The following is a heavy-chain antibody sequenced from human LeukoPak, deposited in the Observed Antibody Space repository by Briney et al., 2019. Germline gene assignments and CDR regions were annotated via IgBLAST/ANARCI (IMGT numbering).Heavy chain of an antibody. CDR2: IYYSGTT. Sequence: PSETLSLTCTVSGGSISSSPYYWGWIRQPPGKGLEWIGSIYYSGTTHYSPSLESRVTISVDTSKNQFSLKLSSVTAADTAVYYCARQLWYGGRTLRGTGYYFDYWGQGTLVTVSS. V-gene: IGHV4-39*01. CDR3: ARQLWYGGRTLRGTGYYFDY. J-gene: IGHJ4*02. D-gene: IGHD3-10*01. CDR1: GGSISSSPYY.